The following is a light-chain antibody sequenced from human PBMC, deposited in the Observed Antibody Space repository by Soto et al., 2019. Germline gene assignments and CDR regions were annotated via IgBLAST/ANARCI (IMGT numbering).Light chain of an antibody. V-gene: IGLV2-14*01. CDR2: EVS. J-gene: IGLJ3*02. CDR3: SSYTSSSTRV. CDR1: SSDVGGYNY. Sequence: QSALTKPASVSGSHGQSITISCTGTSSDVGGYNYVSWYQQHPGKAPKLMIYEVSNRPSGVSNRFSGSKSGNTASLTISGLQAEYEADYYCSSYTSSSTRVFGGGTKVTVL.